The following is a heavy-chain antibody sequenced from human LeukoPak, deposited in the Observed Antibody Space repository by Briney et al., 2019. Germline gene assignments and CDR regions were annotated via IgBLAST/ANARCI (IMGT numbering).Heavy chain of an antibody. D-gene: IGHD2/OR15-2a*01. CDR1: GYTFTGYL. J-gene: IGHJ4*02. CDR3: GRGLSTSTTWELDH. V-gene: IGHV1-2*02. Sequence: GASVKVSCKASGYTFTGYLIHWVRQAPGQGLEYMGWINPNTGATEYALKFRGRVTMTRDTSTSTASMELSRLRSDDTAVYFCGRGLSTSTTWELDHWGQGTLVTVSS. CDR2: INPNTGAT.